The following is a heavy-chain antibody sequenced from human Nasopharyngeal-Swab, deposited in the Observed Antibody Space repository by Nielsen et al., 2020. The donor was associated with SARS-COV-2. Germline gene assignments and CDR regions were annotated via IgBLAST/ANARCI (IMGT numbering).Heavy chain of an antibody. V-gene: IGHV4-39*01. CDR2: IYYSGST. CDR3: ARPGYDSSGYTSYFDY. D-gene: IGHD3-22*01. Sequence: PGKGLEWIGSIYYSGSTYYNPSLKSRVTISVDTSKNQFSLKLSSVTAADTAVYYCARPGYDSSGYTSYFDYWGQGTLVTVSS. J-gene: IGHJ4*02.